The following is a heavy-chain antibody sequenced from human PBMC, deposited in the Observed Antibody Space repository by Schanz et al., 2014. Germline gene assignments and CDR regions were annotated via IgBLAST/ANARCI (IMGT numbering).Heavy chain of an antibody. CDR3: AKEDRNHNSDYVY. CDR1: GFTFSSYG. Sequence: QVQLVESGGGVVQPGGSLRLSCAASGFTFSSYGMHWVRQAPGKGLEWVAFIRDDGSNKYYADSVKGRFTISRDNSKNTLYVQMNSLRPEDTAVYYCAKEDRNHNSDYVYWGQGTLVTVSS. V-gene: IGHV3-30*02. CDR2: IRDDGSNK. D-gene: IGHD3-22*01. J-gene: IGHJ4*02.